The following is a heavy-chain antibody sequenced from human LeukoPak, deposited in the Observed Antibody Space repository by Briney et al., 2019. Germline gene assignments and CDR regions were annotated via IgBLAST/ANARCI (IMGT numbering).Heavy chain of an antibody. J-gene: IGHJ4*02. V-gene: IGHV3-20*04. CDR2: ITWNGGST. Sequence: PGGSLRLSCAASGFTFDGYGMSWVRQAPGKGLEWVSGITWNGGSTNHADSVKGRFTISRDNAKNSLYLQMNILRVEDTALYYCARSPYYYDSSGYYGFDYWGQGTLVTVSS. CDR3: ARSPYYYDSSGYYGFDY. CDR1: GFTFDGYG. D-gene: IGHD3-22*01.